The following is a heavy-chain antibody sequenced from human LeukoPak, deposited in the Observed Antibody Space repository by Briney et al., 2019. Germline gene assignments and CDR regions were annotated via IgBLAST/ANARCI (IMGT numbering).Heavy chain of an antibody. CDR1: GGTFSSYA. J-gene: IGHJ4*02. CDR2: INPNSGGT. Sequence: ASVKVSCKASGGTFSSYAISWVRQAPGQGLEWMGRINPNSGGTDYAQKFQGRVTMTRDTSISTAYMELSRLRSDDTAVYHCARPYSSDWDRFDYWGQGPLVTVSS. V-gene: IGHV1-2*06. D-gene: IGHD6-19*01. CDR3: ARPYSSDWDRFDY.